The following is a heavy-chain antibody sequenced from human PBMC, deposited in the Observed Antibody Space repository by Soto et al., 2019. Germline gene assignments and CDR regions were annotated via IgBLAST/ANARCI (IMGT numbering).Heavy chain of an antibody. CDR2: IIPIFGTA. Sequence: SVKVSCKASGGTFSSYAISWVRKAPGQGLEWMGGIIPIFGTANYAQKFQGRVTITADESTSTAYMELSSLRSEDTAVYYCARGRFYYDSSGYYTLLDYWGQGTLVTVSS. CDR1: GGTFSSYA. J-gene: IGHJ4*02. CDR3: ARGRFYYDSSGYYTLLDY. D-gene: IGHD3-22*01. V-gene: IGHV1-69*13.